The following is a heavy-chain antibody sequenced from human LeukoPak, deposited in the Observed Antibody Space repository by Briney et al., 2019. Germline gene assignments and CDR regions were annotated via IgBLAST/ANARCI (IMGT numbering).Heavy chain of an antibody. D-gene: IGHD1-1*01. CDR3: ARDRVGTGTTDYYYYYGMDV. Sequence: SETLSLTCSVSGGSITSSSYYWAWIRQSPEKGLEWIGSIYYTGGTFYSPSLKSRVTISVDKSKNQFSLKLSSVTAADTAVYYCARDRVGTGTTDYYYYYGMDVWGQGTTVTVSS. CDR2: IYYTGGT. CDR1: GGSITSSSYY. V-gene: IGHV4-39*07. J-gene: IGHJ6*02.